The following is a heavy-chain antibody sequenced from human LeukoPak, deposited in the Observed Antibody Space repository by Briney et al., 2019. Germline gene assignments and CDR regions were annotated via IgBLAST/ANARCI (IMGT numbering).Heavy chain of an antibody. CDR1: GFTFSNYW. CDR3: ARERVGAIPY. Sequence: GGSLRLSCAASGFTFSNYWMSWVRQAPGKGLEGVANMKRDGNEKYYVDSVKGRFIISRDNDKNSLDLQMNNLRAEDKAVYYWARERVGAIPYWGQGTLVTVSS. J-gene: IGHJ4*02. V-gene: IGHV3-7*01. D-gene: IGHD1-26*01. CDR2: MKRDGNEK.